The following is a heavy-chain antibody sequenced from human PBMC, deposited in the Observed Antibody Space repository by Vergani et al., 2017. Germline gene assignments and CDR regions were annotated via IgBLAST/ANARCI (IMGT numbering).Heavy chain of an antibody. V-gene: IGHV3-21*04. J-gene: IGHJ4*02. CDR1: GFTFSSYS. CDR2: ISSSSSYR. CDR3: ARDDVYSSSWTSDY. D-gene: IGHD6-13*01. Sequence: EVQLVESGGGLVKPGGSLRLSCAASGFTFSSYSMNWVRQAPGKGLEWVSSISSSSSYRYYADSVKGRFTISRDNAKNSLYLQMNSLRSDDTAVYYCARDDVYSSSWTSDYWGQGTLVTVSS.